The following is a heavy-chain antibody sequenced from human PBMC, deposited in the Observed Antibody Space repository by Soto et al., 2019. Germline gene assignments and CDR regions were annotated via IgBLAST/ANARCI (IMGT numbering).Heavy chain of an antibody. CDR1: GGFISSSNW. Sequence: QVQLQESGPGLVKPSGTLSLTCAVSGGFISSSNWWSWVRQPPGKGLDWIGEIYPSGNTNYNPSLKSRVTMAVDTSRNQFSLKLSSVTAADTAVYYCARSWGEGRVDYWGQGTLVTVSS. V-gene: IGHV4-4*02. CDR3: ARSWGEGRVDY. D-gene: IGHD3-10*01. CDR2: IYPSGNT. J-gene: IGHJ4*02.